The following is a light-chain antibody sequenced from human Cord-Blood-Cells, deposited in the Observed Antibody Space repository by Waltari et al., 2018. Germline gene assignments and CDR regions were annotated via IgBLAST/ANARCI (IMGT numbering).Light chain of an antibody. CDR3: QQYNSYWT. V-gene: IGKV1-5*03. Sequence: DIQMTQSPSTLSASVGDRVTITCRASQSISSWLAWYQPKPGKAPKLLIYKASSLESGVPSRFSGSGSGTEFTLTISSLQPDDFATYYGQQYNSYWTFGQGTKVEIK. CDR1: QSISSW. CDR2: KAS. J-gene: IGKJ1*01.